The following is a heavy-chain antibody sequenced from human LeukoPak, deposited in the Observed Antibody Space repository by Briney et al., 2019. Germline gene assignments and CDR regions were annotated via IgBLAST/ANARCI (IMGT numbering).Heavy chain of an antibody. V-gene: IGHV1-69*13. CDR1: GGTFSSYA. D-gene: IGHD2-2*01. J-gene: IGHJ6*04. CDR2: IIPIFGTA. Sequence: SVKVSCKASGGTFSSYAISWVRQAPGQGLEWMGGIIPIFGTANYAQKFQSRVTITADESTSTAYMELSSLRSEDTAVYYCARDTLVVPAAISGRYYYYGMDVWGKGTTVTVSS. CDR3: ARDTLVVPAAISGRYYYYGMDV.